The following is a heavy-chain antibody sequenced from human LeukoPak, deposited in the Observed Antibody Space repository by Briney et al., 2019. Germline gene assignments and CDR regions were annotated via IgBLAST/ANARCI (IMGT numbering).Heavy chain of an antibody. D-gene: IGHD3-22*01. CDR1: GFTFSSYE. CDR3: AKGGIGTYYYDSSGYTLEH. J-gene: IGHJ4*02. Sequence: PGGSLRLSCAASGFTFSSYEMNWVRQAPGKGLEWVAVIWYDGSNKYYADSVKGRFTISRDNSKNTLYLQMNSLRAEDTAVYYCAKGGIGTYYYDSSGYTLEHWGQGTLVTVSS. V-gene: IGHV3-33*06. CDR2: IWYDGSNK.